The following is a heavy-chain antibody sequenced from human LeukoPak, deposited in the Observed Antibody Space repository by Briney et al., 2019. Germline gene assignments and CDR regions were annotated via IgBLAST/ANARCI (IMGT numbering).Heavy chain of an antibody. V-gene: IGHV4-4*07. CDR3: ARHKYGDFDY. J-gene: IGHJ4*02. CDR1: GGSISSYY. D-gene: IGHD4-17*01. CDR2: IYVSGST. Sequence: SETLSLTCTVSGGSISSYYWNWIRQSAGKGLEWIGRIYVSGSTNYNPSLKSRVTMSVDTSKTQFSLKLSSVTAADTAVYYCARHKYGDFDYWGQGTLVTVSS.